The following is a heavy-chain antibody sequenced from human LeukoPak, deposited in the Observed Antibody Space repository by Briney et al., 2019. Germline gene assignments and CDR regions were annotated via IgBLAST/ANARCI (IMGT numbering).Heavy chain of an antibody. D-gene: IGHD2-15*01. CDR1: SGSISSTSYY. CDR2: IYYSGNS. V-gene: IGHV4-61*01. J-gene: IGHJ4*02. CDR3: ATRSTGVAAAFDS. Sequence: SETLSLTCTASSGSISSTSYYWSWIRQPPGKGLEWIGYIYYSGNSNYNPSLKSRVTISADTSKNEFSLKLSSVTAADTAIYYCATRSTGVAAAFDSWGQGALVTVSS.